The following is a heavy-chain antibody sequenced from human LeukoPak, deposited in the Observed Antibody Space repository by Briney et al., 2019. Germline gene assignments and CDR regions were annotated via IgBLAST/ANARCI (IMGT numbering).Heavy chain of an antibody. CDR3: ARFLNWNDEEYYYYMDV. CDR2: INTNTGNP. CDR1: GYTFSSYT. V-gene: IGHV7-4-1*02. D-gene: IGHD1-1*01. J-gene: IGHJ6*03. Sequence: GASVKVSCKTSGYTFSSYTIIWVRQAPGQGLQWMGWINTNTGNPTYAQGFTGRYVFSLDTSVSTAYLQISGLTADDTAVYYCARFLNWNDEEYYYYMDVWGKGTTVTVSS.